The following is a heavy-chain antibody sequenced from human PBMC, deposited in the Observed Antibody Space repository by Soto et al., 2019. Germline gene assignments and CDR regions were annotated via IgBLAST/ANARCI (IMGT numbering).Heavy chain of an antibody. CDR1: GGSFSGYY. CDR2: INHSGST. Sequence: SETLSLTCAVYGGSFSGYYWSWIRQPPGKGLEWIGEINHSGSTNYNPCIKSRVTISIDTSKNQFPLKLSSVTAADTAVYYCASLPYDYGWGSDPEFDYWGQGTLVTVSS. CDR3: ASLPYDYGWGSDPEFDY. J-gene: IGHJ4*02. V-gene: IGHV4-34*01. D-gene: IGHD3-16*02.